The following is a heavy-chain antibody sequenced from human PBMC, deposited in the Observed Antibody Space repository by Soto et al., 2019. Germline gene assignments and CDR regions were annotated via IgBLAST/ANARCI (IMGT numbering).Heavy chain of an antibody. D-gene: IGHD2-2*01. CDR2: IWYDGSNK. Sequence: SGGSLRLSCAASGFTFSSYGMHWVRRAPGKGLEWVAVIWYDGSNKYYADSVKGRFTISRDNAKNSVSLQMNTLGAEDTAVYYCAREDSIIIPAVSDFWGQGTLVTVSS. V-gene: IGHV3-33*01. J-gene: IGHJ4*02. CDR1: GFTFSSYG. CDR3: AREDSIIIPAVSDF.